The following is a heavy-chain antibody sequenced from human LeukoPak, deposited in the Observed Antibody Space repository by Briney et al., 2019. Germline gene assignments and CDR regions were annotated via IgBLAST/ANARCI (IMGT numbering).Heavy chain of an antibody. CDR2: IYPGDSDT. J-gene: IGHJ3*02. Sequence: GESLKISCKGSGYSFTNYWIGWVRQMPGKGLEWMGIIYPGDSDTRYSPSFQGQVTISADKSISTAYRQWNSLRAADTAMYYCARHGTNWGDAFDIWGQGTMVTVSS. D-gene: IGHD7-27*01. CDR3: ARHGTNWGDAFDI. V-gene: IGHV5-51*01. CDR1: GYSFTNYW.